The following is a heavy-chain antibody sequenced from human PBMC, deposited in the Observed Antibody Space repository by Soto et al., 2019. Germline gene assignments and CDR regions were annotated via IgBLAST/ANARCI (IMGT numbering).Heavy chain of an antibody. V-gene: IGHV3-7*01. D-gene: IGHD5-12*01. CDR1: GFTFSSYW. Sequence: EVQLVESGGGLVQPGGSLRLSCAASGFTFSSYWMSCVRQAPGKGLEWVANIKQDGSEKYYVDSVKGRFTIARDNAKNCLYLQMNSLRAEDPAVYYCASDLIGGYSGYDFPVYWCQGCVVTVSS. J-gene: IGHJ4*02. CDR3: ASDLIGGYSGYDFPVY. CDR2: IKQDGSEK.